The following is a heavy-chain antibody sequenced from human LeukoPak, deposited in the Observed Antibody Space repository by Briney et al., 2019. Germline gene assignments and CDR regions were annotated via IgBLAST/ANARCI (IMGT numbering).Heavy chain of an antibody. Sequence: GGSLRLSCAASGLTFSSYSMNWVRQAPGKGLEWVSYISSGSSSIYYADSVKGRFTISRDNADNSLYLQMNSLRDEDTAVYYCARGRATGRSGGDSWGQGTLVTVSP. CDR2: ISSGSSSI. CDR1: GLTFSSYS. J-gene: IGHJ4*02. CDR3: ARGRATGRSGGDS. V-gene: IGHV3-48*02. D-gene: IGHD3-10*01.